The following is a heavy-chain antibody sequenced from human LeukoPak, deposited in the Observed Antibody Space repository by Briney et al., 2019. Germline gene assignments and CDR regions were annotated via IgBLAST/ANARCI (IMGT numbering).Heavy chain of an antibody. CDR2: INHSGST. J-gene: IGHJ4*02. Sequence: SETLSLTCAVYGGSFSGYYWSWIRQPPGKGPEWIGEINHSGSTDYNPSLKSRVTISVDTSKNQFSLKLSSVTAADTAVYYCARMVRGPGFDYWGQGTLVTVSS. V-gene: IGHV4-34*01. CDR1: GGSFSGYY. D-gene: IGHD3-10*01. CDR3: ARMVRGPGFDY.